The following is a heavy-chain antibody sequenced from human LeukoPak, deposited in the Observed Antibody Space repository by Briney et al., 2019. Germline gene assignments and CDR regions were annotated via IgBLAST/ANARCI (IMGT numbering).Heavy chain of an antibody. Sequence: ASVKVSCKASGYTFTSYGISWVRQAPGQGLEWMGWISAYNGNTNYAQKLQGRVTMTTDTSTSTAYMELRSLRSDDTAVYYCARLYCGGDCYTEPFDYWGQGTLVTVSS. V-gene: IGHV1-18*01. CDR1: GYTFTSYG. J-gene: IGHJ4*02. D-gene: IGHD2-21*02. CDR3: ARLYCGGDCYTEPFDY. CDR2: ISAYNGNT.